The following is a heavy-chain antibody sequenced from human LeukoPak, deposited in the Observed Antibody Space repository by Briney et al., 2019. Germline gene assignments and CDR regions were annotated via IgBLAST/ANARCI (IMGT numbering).Heavy chain of an antibody. V-gene: IGHV3-21*04. J-gene: IGHJ4*02. CDR3: AKGGYIVVVPAALYYFDY. CDR1: GFTFSSYS. Sequence: GGSLRLSYAASGFTFSSYSMNWVRQAPGKGLEWVSSISSSSSYIYYADSVKGRFTISRDNSKNTLYLQMNSLRAEDTAVYYCAKGGYIVVVPAALYYFDYWGQGTLVTVSS. D-gene: IGHD2-2*01. CDR2: ISSSSSYI.